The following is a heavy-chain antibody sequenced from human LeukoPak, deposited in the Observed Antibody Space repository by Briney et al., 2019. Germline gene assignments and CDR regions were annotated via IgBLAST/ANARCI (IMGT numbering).Heavy chain of an antibody. Sequence: GGSVTVSCKASGYTFTSYDINWVRQAPGQGLEWMGWMNPNSGNTGYAQKFQGRVTMTRNTSISTAYMELSSLRSEDTAVYYCARGRVDTAMATYYWGQGTLVTVSS. J-gene: IGHJ4*02. CDR2: MNPNSGNT. CDR1: GYTFTSYD. D-gene: IGHD5-18*01. V-gene: IGHV1-8*01. CDR3: ARGRVDTAMATYY.